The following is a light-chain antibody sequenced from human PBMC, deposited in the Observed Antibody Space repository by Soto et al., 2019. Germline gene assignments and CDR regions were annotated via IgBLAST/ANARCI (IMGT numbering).Light chain of an antibody. J-gene: IGLJ2*01. CDR1: GSDVGAYNF. V-gene: IGLV2-8*01. CDR3: SSYAGNNNLVV. CDR2: EVY. Sequence: QSALTQPPSASGSPGQSVTISCTGTGSDVGAYNFVSWYQHHPGKAPQALIYEVYKRPSGVPDRFSGSKSGNTASLTVSGLQTEDEADYYCSSYAGNNNLVVFGGGTKLTVL.